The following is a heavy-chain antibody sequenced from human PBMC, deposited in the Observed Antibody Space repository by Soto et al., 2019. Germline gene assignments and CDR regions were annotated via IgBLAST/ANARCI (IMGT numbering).Heavy chain of an antibody. CDR2: IIPFFGTA. Sequence: QVQLVQSGAEVKKPGSSVKVSCKASGGTFSSYAISWVRQAPGQGLEWMGGIIPFFGTANYAQKFQGRVTITADESTSTAYRELSSLRSEDTAVYYCARYRYGYSYFDYWGQGTLVTVSS. J-gene: IGHJ4*02. CDR3: ARYRYGYSYFDY. D-gene: IGHD5-18*01. V-gene: IGHV1-69*12. CDR1: GGTFSSYA.